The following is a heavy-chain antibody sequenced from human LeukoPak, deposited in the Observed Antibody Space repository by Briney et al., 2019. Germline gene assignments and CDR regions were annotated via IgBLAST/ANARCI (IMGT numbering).Heavy chain of an antibody. J-gene: IGHJ4*02. CDR1: GFTFSRYN. CDR2: ISSSNSYI. Sequence: GGSLRLSCAASGFTFSRYNMDWVRQAPGKGLEWVSSISSSNSYIYYPDSVKGRFTISRDSAKNSLFLQMTSLRADDTAVYYYARDRSHDYWGQGTLVTVSS. V-gene: IGHV3-21*01. CDR3: ARDRSHDY.